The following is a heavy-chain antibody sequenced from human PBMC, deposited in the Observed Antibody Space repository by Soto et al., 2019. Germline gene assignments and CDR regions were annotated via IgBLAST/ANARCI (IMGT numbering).Heavy chain of an antibody. J-gene: IGHJ6*02. D-gene: IGHD6-13*01. CDR2: IIPIFGTA. CDR3: ARNGGLPAAAGPYYYGMDV. Sequence: QVQLVQSGAEVKKPGSSVKVSCKASGGTFSSYAISWVRQAPGQGLEWMGGIIPIFGTANYAQKFQGRVTITADESTSTAYMELSSLRSDDTAVYYCARNGGLPAAAGPYYYGMDVWGQGTTVTVSS. V-gene: IGHV1-69*01. CDR1: GGTFSSYA.